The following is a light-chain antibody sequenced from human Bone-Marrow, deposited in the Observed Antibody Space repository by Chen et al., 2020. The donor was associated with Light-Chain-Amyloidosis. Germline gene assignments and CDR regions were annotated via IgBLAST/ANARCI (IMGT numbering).Light chain of an antibody. Sequence: SYELTQPPSVSVSPGQTASIPCSGDDLPTKYAYWYQQKPGPAPVLVIHRDTERPSGISERFSGSSSGTTATLTISGVQAEDEADYHCQSADSSGTYEVIFGGGTKLTVL. CDR2: RDT. J-gene: IGLJ2*01. CDR1: DLPTKY. CDR3: QSADSSGTYEVI. V-gene: IGLV3-25*03.